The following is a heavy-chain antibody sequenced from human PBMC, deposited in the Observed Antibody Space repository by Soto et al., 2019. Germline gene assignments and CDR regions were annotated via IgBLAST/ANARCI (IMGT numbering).Heavy chain of an antibody. Sequence: PGGSLRLSCAASGFIFSTYAMNWVRQAPGKGLECISAISNNGGSTYYAESVKGRFTISRDNSINTLYLEMNSLRTEDTAVYYCASCSGGTCSYFDFWGQGTLVTLSS. D-gene: IGHD2-15*01. CDR2: ISNNGGST. CDR1: GFIFSTYA. J-gene: IGHJ4*02. V-gene: IGHV3-23*01. CDR3: ASCSGGTCSYFDF.